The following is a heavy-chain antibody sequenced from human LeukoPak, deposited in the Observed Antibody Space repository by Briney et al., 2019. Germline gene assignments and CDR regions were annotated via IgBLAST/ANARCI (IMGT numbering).Heavy chain of an antibody. CDR3: AKARGVTMVRGGLFFDY. CDR2: ISGSGGST. V-gene: IGHV3-23*01. J-gene: IGHJ4*02. CDR1: GFTFSSYA. D-gene: IGHD3-10*01. Sequence: PGGSLRLSCAASGFTFSSYAMSWVRQAPGKGLEWVSAISGSGGSTYYADSVKGRFTISRDNSKNTLYLQMNSLRAEDTAVYYCAKARGVTMVRGGLFFDYWGQGTLVTVSS.